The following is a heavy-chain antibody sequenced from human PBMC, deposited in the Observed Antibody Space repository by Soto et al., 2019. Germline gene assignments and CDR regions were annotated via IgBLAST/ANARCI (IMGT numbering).Heavy chain of an antibody. CDR1: GGSFSGYY. V-gene: IGHV4-34*01. Sequence: PSETLSLTCAVYGGSFSGYYWSWIRQPPGKGLEWIGEINHSGSTNYNPSLKSRVTISVDTSKNQFSLKLSSVTAADTAVYYCARVRHMYAIHYWGQGTRVTVS. CDR2: INHSGST. CDR3: ARVRHMYAIHY. J-gene: IGHJ4*02. D-gene: IGHD2-8*01.